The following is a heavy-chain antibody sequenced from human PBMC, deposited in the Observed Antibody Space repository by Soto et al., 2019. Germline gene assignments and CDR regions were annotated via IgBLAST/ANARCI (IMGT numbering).Heavy chain of an antibody. Sequence: ASVKVSCTASGYAFSTYGITWVRQAPGQGLEWMGWVSAYNDNTNYAQRLQGRVTLTTDTSTTTAHMELRSLTSDDTAVYYCARSRRAYYYGLDVWGQGTTVTVSS. CDR1: GYAFSTYG. V-gene: IGHV1-18*01. CDR3: ARSRRAYYYGLDV. CDR2: VSAYNDNT. J-gene: IGHJ6*02. D-gene: IGHD1-26*01.